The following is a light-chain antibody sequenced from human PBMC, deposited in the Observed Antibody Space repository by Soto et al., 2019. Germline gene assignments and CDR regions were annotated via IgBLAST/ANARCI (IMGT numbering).Light chain of an antibody. J-gene: IGLJ3*02. Sequence: QSALTQPASLSGSPGQSITISCTGTSSDIGAYDYVSWFQQHPGKAPKLMISEVNNRPSGVSNRFSGPKSGNTAYLTISGLQVEDEAEYYCQAYDYSLTASVFGGGTKLTVL. CDR3: QAYDYSLTASV. CDR1: SSDIGAYDY. V-gene: IGLV2-14*01. CDR2: EVN.